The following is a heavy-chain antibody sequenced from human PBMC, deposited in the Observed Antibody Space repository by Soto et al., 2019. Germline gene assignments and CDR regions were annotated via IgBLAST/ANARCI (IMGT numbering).Heavy chain of an antibody. CDR1: GLSLISSGVG. V-gene: IGHV2-5*02. CDR2: IYWDDDK. CDR3: AHTMGPRIFDY. J-gene: IGHJ4*02. Sequence: QITLKEAGPTLVKPTQTLTLTCSFPGLSLISSGVGVGWIRQPPGKALEWLALIYWDDDKGYSTPLKSRLTITKDTAKNQVVLTMTNMDPADTATYYCAHTMGPRIFDYWGQGTLVTVSS. D-gene: IGHD3-16*01.